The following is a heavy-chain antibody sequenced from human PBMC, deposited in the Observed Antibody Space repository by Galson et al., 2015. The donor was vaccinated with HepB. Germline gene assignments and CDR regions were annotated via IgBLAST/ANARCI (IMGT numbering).Heavy chain of an antibody. Sequence: SETLSLTCTVSGGSISSSSYYWGWIRQPPGKGLEWIGSIYYSGSTYYNPSLKSRVTISVDTSKNQFSLRLSSVTTADTAVYYRARHVRNLRNWFDPWGQGTLVTVSS. CDR1: GGSISSSSYY. J-gene: IGHJ5*02. CDR3: ARHVRNLRNWFDP. V-gene: IGHV4-39*01. CDR2: IYYSGST. D-gene: IGHD5-12*01.